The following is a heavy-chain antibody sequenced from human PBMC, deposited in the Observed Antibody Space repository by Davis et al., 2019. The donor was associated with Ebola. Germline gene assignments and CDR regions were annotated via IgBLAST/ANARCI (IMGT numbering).Heavy chain of an antibody. CDR3: AGPKRVAFDY. J-gene: IGHJ4*02. D-gene: IGHD2-15*01. CDR2: IYTSGST. V-gene: IGHV4-4*07. CDR1: GGSISSYY. Sequence: GSLRLSCTVSGGSISSYYWSWIRQPAGKGLEWIGRIYTSGSTNYNPSLKSRVTMSVDTSKNQFSLKLSSVTAADTAMYYCAGPKRVAFDYWGQGTLVTVSS.